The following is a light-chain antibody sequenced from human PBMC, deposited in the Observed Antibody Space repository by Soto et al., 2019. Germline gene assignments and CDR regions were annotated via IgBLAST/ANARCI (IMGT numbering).Light chain of an antibody. Sequence: EVVLTQSPATLSLSPGDRATLSCRASQSVSIDFAWYQQKPGQAPRLLIYDASNRATGIPARFSGSGSGTHFTLTISSLEPADFAVYYCQHRHNFGPGTKVDIK. J-gene: IGKJ3*01. V-gene: IGKV3-11*01. CDR2: DAS. CDR1: QSVSID. CDR3: QHRHN.